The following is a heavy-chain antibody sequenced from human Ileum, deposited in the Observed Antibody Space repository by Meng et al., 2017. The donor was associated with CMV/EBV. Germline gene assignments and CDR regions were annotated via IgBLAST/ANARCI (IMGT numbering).Heavy chain of an antibody. D-gene: IGHD5-24*01. V-gene: IGHV4-61*02. Sequence: QVQVQASGPGLVKPSQTLSLPCTVSGDSVSVGTYSWNWIRQPAGKGLEWIGRIYTTGTTNYNPSLKSRVIISSDTSNNQFSLELTSVTAADTAVYYCARGANGFNLGFFDSWGQGSLVTVSS. J-gene: IGHJ4*02. CDR3: ARGANGFNLGFFDS. CDR2: IYTTGTT. CDR1: GDSVSVGTYS.